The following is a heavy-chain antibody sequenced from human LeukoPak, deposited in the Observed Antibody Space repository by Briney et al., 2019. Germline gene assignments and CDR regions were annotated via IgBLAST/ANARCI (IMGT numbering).Heavy chain of an antibody. Sequence: GGSLRLSCAASGFTFSAYDMNWVRQAPGKGLEWVSYISRDSAFVYYADSVKGRLTISRDNAKNSLYLQMESLRGEDTAVYYCARDDASTARASGMDVWGIGTTDTVSS. D-gene: IGHD6-6*01. CDR3: ARDDASTARASGMDV. J-gene: IGHJ6*04. CDR2: ISRDSAFV. V-gene: IGHV3-21*01. CDR1: GFTFSAYD.